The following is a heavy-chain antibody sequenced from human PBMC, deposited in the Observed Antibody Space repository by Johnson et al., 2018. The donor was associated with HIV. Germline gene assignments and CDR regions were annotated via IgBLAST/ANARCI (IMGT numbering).Heavy chain of an antibody. CDR3: VRDTGYCSGGRCDDAFDV. D-gene: IGHD2-15*01. CDR1: GFTFSSYA. Sequence: VQLVESGGGVVQPGRSLRLSCAASGFTFSSYAMHWVRQAPGKGLEWVSAISGSGGSTGFADSVKGRFTISRDNAKNSMYLQMNSLRVEDTALYYCVRDTGYCSGGRCDDAFDVWGQGTVVTVSS. V-gene: IGHV3-23*04. J-gene: IGHJ3*01. CDR2: ISGSGGST.